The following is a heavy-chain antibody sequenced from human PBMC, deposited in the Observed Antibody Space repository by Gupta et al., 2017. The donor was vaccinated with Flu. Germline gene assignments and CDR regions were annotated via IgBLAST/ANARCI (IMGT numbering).Heavy chain of an antibody. CDR3: ARAAGGYYYDSSGYIY. CDR1: GYTFTGHY. D-gene: IGHD3-22*01. V-gene: IGHV1-2*02. J-gene: IGHJ4*02. CDR2: INPNSGGT. Sequence: VQLVSSGAAVKKPGADVKVSVRASGYTFTGHYMPRVRQAPGQGLEWMGWINPNSGGTNYAQKFQGSVTMTRDTSISTAYMELSRRRSDDTAVYYCARAAGGYYYDSSGYIYRGQGTLVTVSS.